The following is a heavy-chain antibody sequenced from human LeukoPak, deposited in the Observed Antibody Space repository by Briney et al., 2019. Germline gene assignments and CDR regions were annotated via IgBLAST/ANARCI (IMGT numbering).Heavy chain of an antibody. V-gene: IGHV3-21*01. Sequence: PGGSLRLSCAASGFSFSIYSMNWVRQAPGKGLEWVSSVSSSSTSIYYADSLKGRFTISRDNAKNSLFLQVNSLRDEDTAVYYCARGHSCSSTSCYVTGAFDFWGQGTMVTVSS. D-gene: IGHD2-2*01. CDR1: GFSFSIYS. CDR3: ARGHSCSSTSCYVTGAFDF. CDR2: VSSSSTSI. J-gene: IGHJ3*01.